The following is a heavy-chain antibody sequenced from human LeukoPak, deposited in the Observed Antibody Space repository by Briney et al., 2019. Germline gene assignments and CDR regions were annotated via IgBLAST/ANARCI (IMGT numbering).Heavy chain of an antibody. Sequence: SVKVSCKASGYTFTGYYIHWVRQAPGQGFEWMGGITPIFGTANFAQKFQGRVSITADGSTSTAFMELSSLRSEDTAVYYCAREWGLESSGYYYAYWGQGTLVTVSS. J-gene: IGHJ4*02. CDR1: GYTFTGYY. D-gene: IGHD3-22*01. V-gene: IGHV1-69*13. CDR2: ITPIFGTA. CDR3: AREWGLESSGYYYAY.